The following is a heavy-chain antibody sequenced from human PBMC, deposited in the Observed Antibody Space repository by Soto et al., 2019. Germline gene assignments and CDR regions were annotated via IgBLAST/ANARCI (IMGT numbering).Heavy chain of an antibody. V-gene: IGHV4-31*03. CDR1: GGSSSSVGYY. CDR3: ARDIVIVPDAPSYYYYAMDV. D-gene: IGHD2-2*01. J-gene: IGHJ6*02. CDR2: IYYSGST. Sequence: SETLSLTCTVSGGSSSSVGYYWSWIRQHPGKGLEWIGHIYYSGSTYYSPSLKSRVAISVDTSKNQFSLKLTSLTAADTAVYFCARDIVIVPDAPSYYYYAMDVWGQGTTVTVSS.